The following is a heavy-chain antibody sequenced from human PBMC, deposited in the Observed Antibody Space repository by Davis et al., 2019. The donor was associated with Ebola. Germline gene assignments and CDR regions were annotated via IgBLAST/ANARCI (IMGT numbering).Heavy chain of an antibody. V-gene: IGHV3-13*01. D-gene: IGHD3-22*01. CDR2: IGTAGDT. Sequence: GESLKISCAASGFSFSTYDMHWVRQATGKGLEWVSAIGTAGDTYYPGSVKGRFTISRENAKKSLYLQMNSLRAEDTAVYYCARGRKKYYYDSSGYSYWGQGTLVTVSS. J-gene: IGHJ4*02. CDR1: GFSFSTYD. CDR3: ARGRKKYYYDSSGYSY.